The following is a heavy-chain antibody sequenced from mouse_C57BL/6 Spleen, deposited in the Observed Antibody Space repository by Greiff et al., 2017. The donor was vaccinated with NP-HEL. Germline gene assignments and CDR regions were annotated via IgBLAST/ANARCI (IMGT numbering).Heavy chain of an antibody. J-gene: IGHJ2*01. CDR1: GYTFTSYW. Sequence: QVQLQQPGAELVMPGASVKLSCKASGYTFTSYWMHWVKQRPGQGLEWIGEIDPSDSYTNYNQKFKGKSTLTVDKSSSTAYMQLSSLTSEDSAVYYCARSSYDYDDYWGQGTTLTVSS. V-gene: IGHV1-69*01. CDR3: ARSSYDYDDY. CDR2: IDPSDSYT. D-gene: IGHD2-4*01.